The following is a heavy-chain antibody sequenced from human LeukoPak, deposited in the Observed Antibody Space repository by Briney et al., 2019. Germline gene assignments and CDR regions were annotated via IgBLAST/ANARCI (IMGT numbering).Heavy chain of an antibody. V-gene: IGHV3-23*01. CDR1: GFTFSTYG. CDR3: AKEGTTMTYYYFDY. J-gene: IGHJ4*02. CDR2: ISVSGGST. Sequence: GGTLRLSCAASGFTFSTYGMSWVRQAPGKGLEWVSAISVSGGSTYHADSVKGRFTISRDNSKNTLYLQMNSLRADDTAVYHCAKEGTTMTYYYFDYWGQGTLVTVSS. D-gene: IGHD4-17*01.